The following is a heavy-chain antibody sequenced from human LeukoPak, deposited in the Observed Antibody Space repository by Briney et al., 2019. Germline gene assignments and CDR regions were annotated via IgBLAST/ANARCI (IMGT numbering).Heavy chain of an antibody. V-gene: IGHV4-4*07. CDR3: ARATSTEMATMGIDC. J-gene: IGHJ4*02. CDR2: IYTSGST. CDR1: GGSISSYY. D-gene: IGHD5-24*01. Sequence: PSETLSLTCTVSGGSISSYYWSWIRQPAGKGLEWIGRIYTSGSTNYNPSPKSRVTMSVDTSKNQFSLKLSSVTAADTAVYYCARATSTEMATMGIDCWGQGTLVTVSS.